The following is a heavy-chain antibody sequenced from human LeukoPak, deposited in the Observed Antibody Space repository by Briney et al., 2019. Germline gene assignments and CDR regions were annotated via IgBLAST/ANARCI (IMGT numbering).Heavy chain of an antibody. J-gene: IGHJ5*02. CDR3: TTAGKFYYGSGSPSWFDP. Sequence: GASVKVSCKSSGYSFTDYFMHWVQQAPGKGLEWMGRVDPEDGETIYGENFQGRVTITADTSTDTAYMELSSLRSEDTAVYYCTTAGKFYYGSGSPSWFDPWGQGTLVTVSS. CDR2: VDPEDGET. D-gene: IGHD3-10*01. CDR1: GYSFTDYF. V-gene: IGHV1-69-2*01.